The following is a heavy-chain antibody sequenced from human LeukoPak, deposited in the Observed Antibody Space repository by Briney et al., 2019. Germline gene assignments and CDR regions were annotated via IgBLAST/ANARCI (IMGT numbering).Heavy chain of an antibody. Sequence: ASVKVSCKASGYTFTSYDINWVRQATGQGLEWMGWMNPNSGNTCYAQKFQGRVTITRNTSISTAYMELSSLRSEDTAVYYCARGIRQQLVRQVSYYYMDVWGKGTTVTVSS. CDR2: MNPNSGNT. V-gene: IGHV1-8*03. D-gene: IGHD6-13*01. J-gene: IGHJ6*03. CDR1: GYTFTSYD. CDR3: ARGIRQQLVRQVSYYYMDV.